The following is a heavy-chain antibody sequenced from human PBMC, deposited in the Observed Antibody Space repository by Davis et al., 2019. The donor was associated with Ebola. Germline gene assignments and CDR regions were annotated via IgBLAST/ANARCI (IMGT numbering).Heavy chain of an antibody. V-gene: IGHV1-8*01. CDR2: MNPSSGKS. J-gene: IGHJ4*02. Sequence: ASVKVSCKASGYSFTNYDINWVRQATGQGLEWMGWMNPSSGKSGFAQKFQGRVTMTRQTSIATAYMELSSLRSEDTAVYYCARGTGATGPPDYWGRGTLVTVSS. D-gene: IGHD1-1*01. CDR1: GYSFTNYD. CDR3: ARGTGATGPPDY.